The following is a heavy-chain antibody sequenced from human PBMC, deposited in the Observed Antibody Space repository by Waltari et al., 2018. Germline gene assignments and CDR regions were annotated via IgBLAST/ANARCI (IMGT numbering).Heavy chain of an antibody. J-gene: IGHJ5*02. Sequence: QVQLVQSGAEVKKPGASVKVSCKASGYTFTTYNIHCVRQAPGQGLEWMGIINPSGGSTNYAQKFQGRVTMTKDTSTSTVYMELSSLRSEDTAVYYCARAWGGYLLDPWGQGTLVTVSS. CDR1: GYTFTTYN. CDR3: ARAWGGYLLDP. CDR2: INPSGGST. V-gene: IGHV1-46*01. D-gene: IGHD3-3*01.